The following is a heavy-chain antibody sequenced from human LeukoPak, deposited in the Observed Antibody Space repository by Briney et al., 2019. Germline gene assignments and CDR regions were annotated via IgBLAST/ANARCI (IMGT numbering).Heavy chain of an antibody. V-gene: IGHV1-69*05. CDR1: GGTFSSYA. J-gene: IGHJ4*02. CDR2: IIPIVGTA. CDR3: ARGPVAAAGTRFADY. D-gene: IGHD6-13*01. Sequence: ASVKVSCKASGGTFSSYAISWVRQAPGQGLEWMGRIIPIVGTANYAQKFQGRVTITTDESTSTAYMELSSLRSEDTAVYYCARGPVAAAGTRFADYWGQGTLVTVSS.